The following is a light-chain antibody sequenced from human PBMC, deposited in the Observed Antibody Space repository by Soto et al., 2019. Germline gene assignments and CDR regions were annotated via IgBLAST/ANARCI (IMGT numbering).Light chain of an antibody. V-gene: IGLV1-44*01. CDR2: SNN. CDR1: SSSIGSNT. J-gene: IGLJ1*01. Sequence: QSALTQPPSASGTPGQRVTISCSGSSSSIGSNTVNWYQQLPGTAPKLLIYSNNQRPSGVPDRFSGSKSGTSASLAISGPQSEDEADYYCAAWDDSLNGYVFGSGTKVTVL. CDR3: AAWDDSLNGYV.